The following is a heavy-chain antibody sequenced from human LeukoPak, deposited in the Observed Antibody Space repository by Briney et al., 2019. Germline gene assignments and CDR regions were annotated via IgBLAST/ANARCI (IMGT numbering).Heavy chain of an antibody. CDR1: GSTFSSYA. V-gene: IGHV3-23*01. CDR2: ISGSGGST. Sequence: PGGSLRLSCAASGSTFSSYAMSWVRQAPGKGLEWVSDISGSGGSTYYADSVKGRFTISRDNSKNTLYLQMNSLRAEDTAVYYCASLACSGGSCYSDAFDIWGQGTMVTVSS. CDR3: ASLACSGGSCYSDAFDI. J-gene: IGHJ3*02. D-gene: IGHD2-15*01.